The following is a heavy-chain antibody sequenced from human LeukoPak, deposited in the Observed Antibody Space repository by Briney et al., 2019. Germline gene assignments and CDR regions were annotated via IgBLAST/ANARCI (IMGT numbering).Heavy chain of an antibody. J-gene: IGHJ5*02. CDR1: SGSIISGSYY. Sequence: SETLSLTCTVSSGSIISGSYYWGWIRQPPGKGLEWIGSIYYSGSTYYNPSLKSRVTISVDTSKNQFSLKLSSVTAADTAVYYCARQDGLLWFDGWFDPWGQGTLVTVSS. D-gene: IGHD3-10*01. V-gene: IGHV4-39*01. CDR3: ARQDGLLWFDGWFDP. CDR2: IYYSGST.